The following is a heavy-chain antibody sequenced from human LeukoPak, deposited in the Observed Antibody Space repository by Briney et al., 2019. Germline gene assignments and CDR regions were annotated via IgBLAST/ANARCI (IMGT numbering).Heavy chain of an antibody. Sequence: GGSLRLSCAASGFTLSKYWMSGVRQAPGEGLEWLADIKPDGSEQSYVDSVKGRFTISRDNAKSSLYLQMDSLTAEDTAVYYCVQATRLADGWGQGTLVIVSS. J-gene: IGHJ4*02. D-gene: IGHD6-19*01. CDR3: VQATRLADG. CDR2: IKPDGSEQ. V-gene: IGHV3-7*02. CDR1: GFTLSKYW.